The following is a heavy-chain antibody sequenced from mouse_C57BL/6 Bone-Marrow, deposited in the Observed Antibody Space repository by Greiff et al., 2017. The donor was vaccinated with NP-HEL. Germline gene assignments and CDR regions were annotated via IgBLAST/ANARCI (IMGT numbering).Heavy chain of an antibody. CDR3: ARIYYGNYDGYFDV. D-gene: IGHD2-1*01. CDR2: IWTGGGT. Sequence: VQLVESGPGLVAPSQSLSITCTVSGFSLTSYAISWVRQPPGKGLEWLGVIWTGGGTNYNSALKSRLSISKDNSKSQVFLKMNSLQTDDTARYYCARIYYGNYDGYFDVWGTGTTVTVSS. J-gene: IGHJ1*03. CDR1: GFSLTSYA. V-gene: IGHV2-9-1*01.